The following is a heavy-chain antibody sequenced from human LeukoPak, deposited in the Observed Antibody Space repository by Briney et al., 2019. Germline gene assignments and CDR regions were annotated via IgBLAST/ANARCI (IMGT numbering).Heavy chain of an antibody. Sequence: GASVKVSCKVSGYTLTELSMHWVRQAPGKGLEWMGGFDPEDGETVYAQKFQGRVTMTEDTSTDTAYMELSSLRSEDTAVFYCATVLRYFDWSGPSDWGQGTLVTVSS. J-gene: IGHJ4*02. CDR2: FDPEDGET. CDR1: GYTLTELS. D-gene: IGHD3-9*01. CDR3: ATVLRYFDWSGPSD. V-gene: IGHV1-24*01.